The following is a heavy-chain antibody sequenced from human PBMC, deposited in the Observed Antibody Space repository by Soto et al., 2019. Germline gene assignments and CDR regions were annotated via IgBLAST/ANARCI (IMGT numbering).Heavy chain of an antibody. CDR3: ATPLSGSYYSYFDY. Sequence: QVQLVESGGGVVQPGRCLRLSCAASGFTFSSYGMHWVRQAPGKGLEWVAVISYDGSNKYYADSVKGRFTISRDNSKNTLYLQMNSLRAEDTAVYYCATPLSGSYYSYFDYWGQGTLVTVSS. CDR1: GFTFSSYG. D-gene: IGHD1-26*01. V-gene: IGHV3-30*03. CDR2: ISYDGSNK. J-gene: IGHJ4*02.